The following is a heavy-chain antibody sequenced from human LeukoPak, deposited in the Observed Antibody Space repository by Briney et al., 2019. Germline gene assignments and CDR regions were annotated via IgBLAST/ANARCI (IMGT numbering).Heavy chain of an antibody. D-gene: IGHD1-26*01. J-gene: IGHJ4*02. CDR1: GGSISSYY. CDR3: ARSSGSYFFDY. Sequence: SETLSLTCTVSGGSISSYYWSWIRQPPGKGLEWIGYIYYSGSTNYNPSLKSRVTISVDTSKNQFSLKLSSVTAADTAVYYCARSSGSYFFDYWGQGTLVTVSS. CDR2: IYYSGST. V-gene: IGHV4-59*01.